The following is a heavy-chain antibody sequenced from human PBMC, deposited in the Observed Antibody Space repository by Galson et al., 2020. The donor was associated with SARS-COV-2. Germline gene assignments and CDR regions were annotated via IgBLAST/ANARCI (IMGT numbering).Heavy chain of an antibody. Sequence: GESLKISCAASGFTFSSYSMNWVRQAPGKGLEWVSSISSSSSYIYYADSVKGRFTISRDNAKNSLYLQMNSLRAEDTAVYYCARDEGGSSGYHYAFDIWGQGTMVTVSS. CDR2: ISSSSSYI. CDR3: ARDEGGSSGYHYAFDI. CDR1: GFTFSSYS. D-gene: IGHD3-22*01. J-gene: IGHJ3*02. V-gene: IGHV3-21*01.